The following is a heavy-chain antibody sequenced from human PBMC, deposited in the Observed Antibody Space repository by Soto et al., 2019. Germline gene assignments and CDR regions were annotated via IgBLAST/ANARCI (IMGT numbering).Heavy chain of an antibody. D-gene: IGHD5-18*01. J-gene: IGHJ4*02. V-gene: IGHV1-46*01. CDR3: ARAREPEYSSAIFFDI. CDR1: GYIFTSYF. CDR2: VNPSDGST. Sequence: ASLKFSCKTSGYIFTSYFMHWVRQAPGQGLEWLGVVNPSDGSTNYAQRFQGRITMTRDTSTSTVDMVYLQMSSLTDEDTAVYYCARAREPEYSSAIFFDIWGQGALVTVSA.